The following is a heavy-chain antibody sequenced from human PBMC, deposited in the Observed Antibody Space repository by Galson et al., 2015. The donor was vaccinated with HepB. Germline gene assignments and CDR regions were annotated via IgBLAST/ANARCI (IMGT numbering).Heavy chain of an antibody. J-gene: IGHJ6*02. Sequence: SVKVSCKASGYTFIGFYIHWVRQAPGQGLEWMGWINPNNGGTNYAQKFQGRVTMTRDTSISTAYMELSRLRSDDTAVYYCASLGTGVRSYYDFWSGYPGALDVWGQGTTVIVSS. D-gene: IGHD3-3*01. CDR1: GYTFIGFY. CDR3: ASLGTGVRSYYDFWSGYPGALDV. CDR2: INPNNGGT. V-gene: IGHV1-2*02.